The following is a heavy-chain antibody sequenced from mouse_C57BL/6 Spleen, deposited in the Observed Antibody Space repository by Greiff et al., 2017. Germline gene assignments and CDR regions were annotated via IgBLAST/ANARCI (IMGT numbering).Heavy chain of an antibody. CDR1: GYTFTSYW. J-gene: IGHJ4*01. D-gene: IGHD1-1*01. V-gene: IGHV1-53*01. CDR2: INPSNGGT. CDR3: ARPHYYGSSYEYYAMDY. Sequence: QVQLQQPGPELVKPGASVKLSCKASGYTFTSYWMHWVKQRPGQGLEWIGNINPSNGGTNYNEKFKSKATLTVDKSSSTAYMQLSSLTSEDSAVYYCARPHYYGSSYEYYAMDYWGQGTSVTVSS.